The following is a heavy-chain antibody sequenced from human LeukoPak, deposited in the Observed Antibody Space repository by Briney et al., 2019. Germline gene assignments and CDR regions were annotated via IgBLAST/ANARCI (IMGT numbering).Heavy chain of an antibody. CDR2: ISAYNGNT. V-gene: IGHV1-18*01. D-gene: IGHD2-15*01. CDR1: GYTFTSYG. Sequence: ASVKVSCKASGYTFTSYGISWVRQTPGQGLECMGWISAYNGNTNYAQKLQGRVTMTTDTSTSTAYMELRSLRSDDTAVYYCARGPYCSGGTCYSQYFDYWGQGTLVTVSS. CDR3: ARGPYCSGGTCYSQYFDY. J-gene: IGHJ4*02.